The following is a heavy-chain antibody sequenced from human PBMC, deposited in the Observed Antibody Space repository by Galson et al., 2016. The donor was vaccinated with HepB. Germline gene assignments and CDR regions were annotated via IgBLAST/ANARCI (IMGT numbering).Heavy chain of an antibody. D-gene: IGHD3-22*01. J-gene: IGHJ6*02. Sequence: SETLSLTCDVSGASISSANWWSWVRQPPGKGLEWIGEVFHSGITNYSPSLKNRVTISVDKSKNQFSLQLSSVTAADTAMYYCARDKYSAWLRGTEVWGQGTTVTVSS. CDR1: GASISSANW. CDR2: VFHSGIT. CDR3: ARDKYSAWLRGTEV. V-gene: IGHV4-4*02.